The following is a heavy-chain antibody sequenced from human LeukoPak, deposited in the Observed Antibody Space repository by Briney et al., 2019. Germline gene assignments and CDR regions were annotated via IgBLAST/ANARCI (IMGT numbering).Heavy chain of an antibody. J-gene: IGHJ4*02. CDR2: MNPNSGNT. V-gene: IGHV1-8*01. Sequence: ASVKVSCKASGYTFSSFDVNWVRQAPGQGLEWMGWMNPNSGNTGYAQKFQGRVTMTEDTSTDTAYMELSSLRSEDTAVYYCATETRIAAAGMGFDYWGQGTLVTVSS. CDR3: ATETRIAAAGMGFDY. CDR1: GYTFSSFD. D-gene: IGHD6-13*01.